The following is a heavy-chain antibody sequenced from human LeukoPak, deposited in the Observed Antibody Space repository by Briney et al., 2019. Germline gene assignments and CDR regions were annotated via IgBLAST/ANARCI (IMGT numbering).Heavy chain of an antibody. CDR2: IYHSGST. CDR3: ARGRSIAAAGIDY. V-gene: IGHV4-4*02. Sequence: NPSGTLSLTCAVSGGSISSSNWWSWVRQPPGKGLAWIGEIYHSGSTNYNPSLKSRVTISVDKSKNQFSLKLSSVTAADTAVYYCARGRSIAAAGIDYWGQGTLVAVSS. CDR1: GGSISSSNW. J-gene: IGHJ4*02. D-gene: IGHD6-13*01.